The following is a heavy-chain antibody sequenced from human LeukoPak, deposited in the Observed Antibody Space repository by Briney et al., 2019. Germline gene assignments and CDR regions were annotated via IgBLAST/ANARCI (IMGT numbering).Heavy chain of an antibody. CDR1: GYSFSTNW. D-gene: IGHD2-2*01. CDR2: IYPSDSDT. J-gene: IGHJ4*02. Sequence: GESLKISCKGSGYSFSTNWIGWVRQMPGKGLEWMGIIYPSDSDTRYNPSFQGQVTISADRSISTTSLQWRSLKASDTAMYYCARPGYCSSTSCFDLFFDYWGQGTLVTVSS. CDR3: ARPGYCSSTSCFDLFFDY. V-gene: IGHV5-51*01.